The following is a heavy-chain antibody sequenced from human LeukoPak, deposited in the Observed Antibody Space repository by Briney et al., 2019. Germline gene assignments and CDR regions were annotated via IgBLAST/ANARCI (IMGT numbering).Heavy chain of an antibody. CDR1: SGSISSSTW. CDR3: ALGYNDIWEL. V-gene: IGHV4-4*02. D-gene: IGHD5-24*01. CDR2: INRSGST. J-gene: IGHJ4*02. Sequence: SGTLSLTCAVSSGSISSSTWWSWDRQPPGKGLEWIGEINRSGSTHYTPSLKSQVTISVDTSDNKLSLKMISVTAADAAVYYCALGYNDIWELWGRGTLVTVSS.